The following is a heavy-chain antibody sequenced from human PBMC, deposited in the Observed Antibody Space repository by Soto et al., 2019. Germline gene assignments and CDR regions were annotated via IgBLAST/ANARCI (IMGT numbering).Heavy chain of an antibody. J-gene: IGHJ4*02. D-gene: IGHD3-16*01. V-gene: IGHV1-69*04. CDR1: GDTFNFYS. CDR2: VNPILSMS. CDR3: PTSYVSRYRAFDF. Sequence: QVQLVQSGAEVKRPGSSVKVSCKASGDTFNFYSINWVRQAPRLGLEWLGRVNPILSMSNYAERFQGRVTMTADKSTSTAYMELSGLRSEDTAIYYCPTSYVSRYRAFDFWGQGALVTVSS.